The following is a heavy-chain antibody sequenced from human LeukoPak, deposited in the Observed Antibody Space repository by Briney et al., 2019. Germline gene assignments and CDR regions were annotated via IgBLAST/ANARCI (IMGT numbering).Heavy chain of an antibody. CDR3: ASSDSSGQTQI. CDR2: INHSGST. J-gene: IGHJ3*02. V-gene: IGHV4-34*01. CDR1: GGSISSYY. Sequence: ASETLSLTCTVSGGSISSYYWSWIRQPPGKGLEWIGEINHSGSTNYNPSLKSRVTISVDTSKNQFSLKLSSVTAADTAVYYCASSDSSGQTQIWGQGTMVTVSS. D-gene: IGHD3-22*01.